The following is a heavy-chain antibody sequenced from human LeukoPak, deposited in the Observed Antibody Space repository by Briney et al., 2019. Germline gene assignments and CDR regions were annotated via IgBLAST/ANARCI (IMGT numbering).Heavy chain of an antibody. J-gene: IGHJ4*02. Sequence: SETLSLTCTVSGASVSSGYYYWSWIRQPPGKGLEWIGHIYYSGSTNYNPSLKSRVTISLDTSRAQFSLKLTSVTAADTAIYFCARYTSTWFDYWGQGSLVTVSS. CDR2: IYYSGST. CDR3: ARYTSTWFDY. CDR1: GASVSSGYYY. D-gene: IGHD6-13*01. V-gene: IGHV4-61*01.